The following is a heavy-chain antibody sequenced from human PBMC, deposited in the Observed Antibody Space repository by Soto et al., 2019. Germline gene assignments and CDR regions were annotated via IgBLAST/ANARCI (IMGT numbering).Heavy chain of an antibody. D-gene: IGHD3-22*01. V-gene: IGHV1-2*02. Sequence: ASVKVSCKASGYTFTAYYMHWLRQAPGQGLEWMGWINPNSGGTKYAQKFQGRVTMTNDTSISTAYMELSRLGPDDTAVYYCARGDFDSSANYYAGWFDPWGQGTLVTVSS. CDR3: ARGDFDSSANYYAGWFDP. CDR1: GYTFTAYY. J-gene: IGHJ5*02. CDR2: INPNSGGT.